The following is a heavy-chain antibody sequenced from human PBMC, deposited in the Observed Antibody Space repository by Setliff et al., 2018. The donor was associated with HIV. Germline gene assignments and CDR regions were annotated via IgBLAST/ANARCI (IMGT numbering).Heavy chain of an antibody. CDR3: ASRVDITMVRGVIYYYYGMDV. CDR2: IHHGGGT. D-gene: IGHD3-10*01. J-gene: IGHJ6*02. CDR1: GGSFGDQF. Sequence: NPSETLSLTCAVYGGSFGDQFWNWIRQSPGKGLEWIGEIHHGGGTEYNPSLKSRVTVSLDMSKNQFSLKLNSLTAADTGVYYCASRVDITMVRGVIYYYYGMDVWGQGTTVTVSS. V-gene: IGHV4-34*01.